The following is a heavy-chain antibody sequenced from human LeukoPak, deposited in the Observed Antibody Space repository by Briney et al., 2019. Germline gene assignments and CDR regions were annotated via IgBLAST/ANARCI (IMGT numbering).Heavy chain of an antibody. CDR2: ISGTGGYT. D-gene: IGHD2-2*01. CDR1: GFTFSRYG. V-gene: IGHV3-23*01. CDR3: AKDRHAPGRYCSSTTCFPFDP. Sequence: PGGSLRLSCAASGFTFSRYGMSWVRQAPGKGLEWVSGISGTGGYTYNADSVKGRFTISRDNSKNTLYLQMNRLRAEDTAVYYCAKDRHAPGRYCSSTTCFPFDPWGQGTLVTVSS. J-gene: IGHJ5*02.